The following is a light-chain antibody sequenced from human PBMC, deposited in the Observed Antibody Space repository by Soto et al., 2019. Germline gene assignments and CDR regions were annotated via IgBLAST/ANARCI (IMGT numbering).Light chain of an antibody. CDR2: KAS. CDR3: QQYNGT. CDR1: QTIGNW. V-gene: IGKV1-5*03. Sequence: DIQMTQSPSTLSASVGDRVTITCRASQTIGNWLAWYQQKAGKAPKLLIYKASSLEGGVPSRFSGSGAGTEFNLTISSLQPDDFATYYCQQYNGTFGQGTKVEIK. J-gene: IGKJ1*01.